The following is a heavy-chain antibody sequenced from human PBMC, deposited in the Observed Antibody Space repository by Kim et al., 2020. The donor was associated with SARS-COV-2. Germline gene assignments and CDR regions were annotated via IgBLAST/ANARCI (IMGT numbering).Heavy chain of an antibody. CDR3: AKDWVGVSGDRLHYYYGMDV. Sequence: GGSLRLSCAASGFTFSSYAMSWVRQAPGKGLEWVSAISGSGGSTYYADSVKGRFTISRDNSKNTLYLQMNSLRAEDTAVYYCAKDWVGVSGDRLHYYYGMDVWGQGTTVTVSS. CDR2: ISGSGGST. V-gene: IGHV3-23*01. D-gene: IGHD2-21*01. CDR1: GFTFSSYA. J-gene: IGHJ6*02.